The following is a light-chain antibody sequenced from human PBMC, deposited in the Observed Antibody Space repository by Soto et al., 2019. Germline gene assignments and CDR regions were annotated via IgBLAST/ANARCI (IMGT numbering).Light chain of an antibody. CDR3: QQYNNWPPLT. J-gene: IGKJ1*01. CDR1: QSVSSN. Sequence: EIVMTQSPATLSVSPGERATLSCRSSQSVSSNLAWYQQKPGQAPRLLIYGASTRATGCPVRFSGSGSGTEFTLTITSLQSEDFAVYYCQQYNNWPPLTFGQGTKVEIK. CDR2: GAS. V-gene: IGKV3-15*01.